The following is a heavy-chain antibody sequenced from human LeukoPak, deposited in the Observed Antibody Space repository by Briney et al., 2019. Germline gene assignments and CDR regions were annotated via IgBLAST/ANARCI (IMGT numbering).Heavy chain of an antibody. Sequence: ASVKVSCKASGYTFTSYDINWVRPATGQGLEWMGWMNPNSGNTGYAQKFQGRVTMTRNTSISTAYMELSSLRSEDTAVYYCARDLLFVGPAAGTISWGQGTLVTVSS. J-gene: IGHJ4*02. V-gene: IGHV1-8*01. D-gene: IGHD6-13*01. CDR1: GYTFTSYD. CDR2: MNPNSGNT. CDR3: ARDLLFVGPAAGTIS.